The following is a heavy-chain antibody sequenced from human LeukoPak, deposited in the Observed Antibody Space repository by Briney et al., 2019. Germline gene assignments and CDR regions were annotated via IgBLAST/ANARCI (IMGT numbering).Heavy chain of an antibody. J-gene: IGHJ4*02. CDR3: ANSVVAGSGGVDY. D-gene: IGHD3-22*01. CDR1: GFIFSSYW. CDR2: IKQDGSEK. V-gene: IGHV3-7*01. Sequence: TGGSLRLSCAASGFIFSSYWMTWVRQAPGKGLEWVANIKQDGSEKYYVDSVKGRFTISRDNAKNSLYLQMNSLRAEDTAVYYCANSVVAGSGGVDYWGQGTLVTVSS.